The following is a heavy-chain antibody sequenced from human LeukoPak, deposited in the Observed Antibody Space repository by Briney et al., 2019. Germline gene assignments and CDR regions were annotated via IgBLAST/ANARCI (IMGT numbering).Heavy chain of an antibody. CDR2: ISSSSSYI. CDR1: GFTFSSYS. J-gene: IGHJ4*02. V-gene: IGHV3-21*01. Sequence: GGSLRLSCAASGFTFSSYSMNWVRQAPGKGLEWVSSISSSSSYIYYADSVKGRFTISRDNSKNTLYLQMNSLRAEDTAVYYCATYGSGSYYRFDYWGQGTLVTVSS. CDR3: ATYGSGSYYRFDY. D-gene: IGHD3-10*01.